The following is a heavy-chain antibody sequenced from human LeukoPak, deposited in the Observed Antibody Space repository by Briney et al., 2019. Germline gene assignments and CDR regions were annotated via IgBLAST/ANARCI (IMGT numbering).Heavy chain of an antibody. D-gene: IGHD4/OR15-4a*01. CDR1: GGSISTYY. V-gene: IGHV4-59*01. CDR2: IYYTGST. J-gene: IGHJ4*02. Sequence: SETLSLTCTVSGGSISTYYWSWIRQPPGKGLEWIGYIYYTGSTNYNPSLKSRVTISVDASKNQFSLKLNSMTAADTALYYCARGLSWGPYYFDYWGQGTLVTVSS. CDR3: ARGLSWGPYYFDY.